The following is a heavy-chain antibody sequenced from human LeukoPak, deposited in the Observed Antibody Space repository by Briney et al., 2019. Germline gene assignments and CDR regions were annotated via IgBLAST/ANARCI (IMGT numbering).Heavy chain of an antibody. CDR1: GGSISSYC. CDR3: ARHGEYSSGWYGDAFDI. D-gene: IGHD6-19*01. V-gene: IGHV4-59*01. CDR2: IYYSGST. Sequence: SETLSLTCTVSGGSISSYCWSWIRQPPGKGLEWIGYIYYSGSTNYNPSLKSRVTISVDTSKNQFSLKLSSVTAADTAVYYCARHGEYSSGWYGDAFDIWGQGTMVTVSS. J-gene: IGHJ3*02.